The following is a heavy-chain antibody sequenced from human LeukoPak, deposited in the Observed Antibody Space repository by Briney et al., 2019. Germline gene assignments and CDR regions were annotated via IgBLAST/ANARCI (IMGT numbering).Heavy chain of an antibody. Sequence: GESLKVSCKASGYTFTSYDINWVRQAPGQGLEWMGWINPNSGGTNCAQKFQGRVTMTRDTSISTAYMEVTRLRSDDTAVYYCARGSFYASGNYLVDYWGQGTLITVSS. CDR3: ARGSFYASGNYLVDY. V-gene: IGHV1-2*02. J-gene: IGHJ4*02. CDR2: INPNSGGT. CDR1: GYTFTSYD. D-gene: IGHD2/OR15-2a*01.